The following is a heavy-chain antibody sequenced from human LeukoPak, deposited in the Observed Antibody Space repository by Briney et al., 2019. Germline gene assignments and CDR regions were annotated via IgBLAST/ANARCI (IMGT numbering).Heavy chain of an antibody. CDR2: ISAYNGNT. CDR1: GYTFTSYG. D-gene: IGHD3-3*01. Sequence: EASVKVSCKASGYTFTSYGISWVRQAPGQGLEWMGWISAYNGNTNYAQKLQSRVTMTTDTSKSTAYMALRSLSSDDPAVYYCARDRDVFRFLEWLPMDVWGQGTPVTVSS. CDR3: ARDRDVFRFLEWLPMDV. V-gene: IGHV1-18*01. J-gene: IGHJ6*02.